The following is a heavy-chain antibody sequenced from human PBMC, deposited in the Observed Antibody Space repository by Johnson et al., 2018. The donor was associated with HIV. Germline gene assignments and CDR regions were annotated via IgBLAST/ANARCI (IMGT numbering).Heavy chain of an antibody. CDR3: AKDPSMDDAFDV. J-gene: IGHJ3*01. V-gene: IGHV3-30*04. D-gene: IGHD2-21*01. CDR2: ISYDGLNK. Sequence: QVQLVESGGGVVQPGRSLRLSCAASGFTFSNHALHWVRQAPGKGLEWVASISYDGLNKYYADSVKGRFTISRDNSKNTLYLQMNSLRAEDTAVYYCAKDPSMDDAFDVWGQGTMVTVSS. CDR1: GFTFSNHA.